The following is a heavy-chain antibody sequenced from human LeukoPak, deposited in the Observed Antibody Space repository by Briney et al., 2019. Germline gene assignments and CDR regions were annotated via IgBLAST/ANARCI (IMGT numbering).Heavy chain of an antibody. V-gene: IGHV4-39*07. D-gene: IGHD3-3*01. J-gene: IGHJ4*02. CDR2: FYYSGST. CDR1: GGSISSSNYY. CDR3: AREEFYDFWSGYQVPFDY. Sequence: SETLSLTCTVSGGSISSSNYYWGWIRQPPGKGLEWIASFYYSGSTYYNPSLKSRVTISVDTSKNQFSLRLSSVTAADTAVYYCAREEFYDFWSGYQVPFDYWGQGTLVTVSS.